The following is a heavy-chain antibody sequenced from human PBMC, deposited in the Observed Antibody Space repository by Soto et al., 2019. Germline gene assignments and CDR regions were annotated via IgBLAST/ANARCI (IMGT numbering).Heavy chain of an antibody. Sequence: GESLKISCKGSGYSFTSYWISWVRQMPGKGLEWMGRIDPSDSYTNYSPSFQGHVTISADKSISTAYLKWSSLKASDTAMYYCARLDYYDSSGYHYGMDVWGQGTTVTVSS. D-gene: IGHD3-22*01. CDR1: GYSFTSYW. V-gene: IGHV5-10-1*01. CDR3: ARLDYYDSSGYHYGMDV. J-gene: IGHJ6*02. CDR2: IDPSDSYT.